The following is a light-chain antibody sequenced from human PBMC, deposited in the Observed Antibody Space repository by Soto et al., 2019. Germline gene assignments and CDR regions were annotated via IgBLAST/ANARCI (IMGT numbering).Light chain of an antibody. CDR3: SSYTSSSTPYV. CDR2: DVS. Sequence: VLTQPASVSGSPGQSITISCTGTSSDVGGYNYVSWYQQHPGKAPKLMIYDVSNRPSGVSNRFSGSKSGNTASLTISGLQAEDEADYYCSSYTSSSTPYVFGTGTKVT. J-gene: IGLJ1*01. CDR1: SSDVGGYNY. V-gene: IGLV2-14*01.